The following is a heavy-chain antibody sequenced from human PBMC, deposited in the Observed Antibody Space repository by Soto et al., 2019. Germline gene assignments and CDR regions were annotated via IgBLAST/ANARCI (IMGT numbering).Heavy chain of an antibody. J-gene: IGHJ6*03. V-gene: IGHV3-33*01. D-gene: IGHD4-17*01. CDR1: GFTFSSYG. CDR2: IWYDGSNK. CDR3: ARASGDYYYYYMDV. Sequence: QVQLVESGGGVVQPGRSLRLSCAASGFTFSSYGMHWVRQAPGKGLEWVAVIWYDGSNKYYADSVKGRFIISRDNSKNTLYLQMNSLRAEDTAVYYCARASGDYYYYYMDVWGKGTTVTVSS.